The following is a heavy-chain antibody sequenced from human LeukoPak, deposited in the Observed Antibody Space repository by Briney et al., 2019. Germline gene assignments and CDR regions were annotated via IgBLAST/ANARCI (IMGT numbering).Heavy chain of an antibody. D-gene: IGHD3-9*01. Sequence: GESLKISCKGSGYSFTSYWISWVRQMPGKGLEWMGRIDPSDSYTNYSPSFQGHVTISADKSISTAYLQWSSLKASDTAMYYCARRAHPYYGILTGYYHWFDPWGQGTLVTVSS. CDR1: GYSFTSYW. J-gene: IGHJ5*02. CDR2: IDPSDSYT. CDR3: ARRAHPYYGILTGYYHWFDP. V-gene: IGHV5-10-1*01.